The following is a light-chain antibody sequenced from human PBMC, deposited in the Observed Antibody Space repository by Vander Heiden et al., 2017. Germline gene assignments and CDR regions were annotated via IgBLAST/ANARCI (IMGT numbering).Light chain of an antibody. CDR1: QSISSW. Sequence: DIQMTQAASTLSASIGDRVTITWRASQSISSWLAWYQQKPGKAPKLLIYKASSLESGVPSRFSGSGSGTEFTLTISSLQPDDFATYYCQQYNSYWTFGQGTKVEIK. CDR2: KAS. V-gene: IGKV1-5*03. CDR3: QQYNSYWT. J-gene: IGKJ1*01.